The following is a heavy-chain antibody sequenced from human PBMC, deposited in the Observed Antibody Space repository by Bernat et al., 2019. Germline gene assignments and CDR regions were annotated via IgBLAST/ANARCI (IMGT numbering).Heavy chain of an antibody. J-gene: IGHJ4*02. CDR1: GFTFSSYA. CDR3: AKDLYCGGDCNDYFDY. CDR2: ISCSGGST. Sequence: EVQLLESGGGLVQPGGSLRLSCAASGFTFSSYAMSWVRQAPGEGLEWVSAISCSGGSTYYADSVKGRFTISRDNSKNTLYLQMNSLRAEDTAVYYCAKDLYCGGDCNDYFDYWGQGTLVTVSS. V-gene: IGHV3-23*01. D-gene: IGHD2-21*02.